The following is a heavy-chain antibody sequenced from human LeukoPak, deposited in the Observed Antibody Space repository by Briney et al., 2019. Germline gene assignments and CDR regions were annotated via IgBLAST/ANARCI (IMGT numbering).Heavy chain of an antibody. CDR3: ARSENDFWSGYSDAFGI. Sequence: SSETLSLTCTVSGGSISSGGYYWSWIRQPPGKGLEWIGYIYHSGSTYYNPSLKSRVTISVDRSKNQFSLKLSSVTAADTAVYYCARSENDFWSGYSDAFGIWGQGTMVTVSS. D-gene: IGHD3-3*01. CDR1: GGSISSGGYY. CDR2: IYHSGST. V-gene: IGHV4-30-2*01. J-gene: IGHJ3*02.